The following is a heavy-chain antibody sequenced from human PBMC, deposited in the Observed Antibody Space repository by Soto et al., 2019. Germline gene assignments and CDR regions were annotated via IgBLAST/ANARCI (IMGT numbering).Heavy chain of an antibody. J-gene: IGHJ4*02. CDR2: ISHDGSNK. CDR3: ARAKIFSIAVAGIDY. CDR1: GFTFSSYA. V-gene: IGHV3-30-3*01. Sequence: PGGSLRLSCAASGFTFSSYAMHWVRQAPGKGLEWVAGISHDGSNKYYEDSVKGRFTISRDNSKNTLYLQMNSLRAEDTAVYYCARAKIFSIAVAGIDYWGQGTLVTVSS. D-gene: IGHD6-19*01.